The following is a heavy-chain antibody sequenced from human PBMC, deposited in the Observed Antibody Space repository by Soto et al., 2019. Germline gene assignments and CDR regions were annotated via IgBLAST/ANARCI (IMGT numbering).Heavy chain of an antibody. CDR3: ARALLDYGDYLFDY. V-gene: IGHV4-31*03. CDR2: SYYSGST. D-gene: IGHD4-17*01. CDR1: GGSIRRGCYY. J-gene: IGHJ4*02. Sequence: QVQLQESGPGLVKPSQTLSLTCTGSGGSIRRGCYYLSWIRQHPGKGLEWTGSSYYSGSTYYNPSLKSRVNISVDTSKNQFSLKLSSVTAADTAVYYCARALLDYGDYLFDYWGQGTLDTVAS.